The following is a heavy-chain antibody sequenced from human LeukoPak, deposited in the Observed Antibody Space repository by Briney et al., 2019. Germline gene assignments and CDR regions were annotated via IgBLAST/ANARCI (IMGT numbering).Heavy chain of an antibody. D-gene: IGHD1-26*01. V-gene: IGHV4-38-2*02. CDR1: GYSISSGYY. CDR3: ARLRWELHYYYYYYMDV. Sequence: PSETLSLTCTVSGYSISSGYYWGWIRQPPGKGLEWIGSIYHSGSTYYNPSLKSRVTISVDTSKNQFSLKLSSVTAADTAVYYCARLRWELHYYYYYYMDVWGKGTTVTISS. J-gene: IGHJ6*03. CDR2: IYHSGST.